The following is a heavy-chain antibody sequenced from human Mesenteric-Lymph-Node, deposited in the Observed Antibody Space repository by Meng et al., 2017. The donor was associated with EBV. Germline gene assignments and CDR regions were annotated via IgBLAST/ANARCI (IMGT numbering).Heavy chain of an antibody. CDR1: GDSFSRYE. J-gene: IGHJ1*01. CDR2: INTITGIP. D-gene: IGHD6-13*01. V-gene: IGHV7-4-1*02. Sequence: QVQVGQSGSGLRAAGASVKVSCKASGDSFSRYEISWLRQAPGQGLEWMGWINTITGIPAYAQGLAGRFVFSLDTSVTTAYLHISSLAADDTAVYFCARRPDSSGWSYRHWGQGTLVTVSS. CDR3: ARRPDSSGWSYRH.